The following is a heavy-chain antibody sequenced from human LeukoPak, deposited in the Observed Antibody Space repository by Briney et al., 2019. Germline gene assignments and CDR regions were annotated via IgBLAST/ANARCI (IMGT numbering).Heavy chain of an antibody. J-gene: IGHJ4*02. Sequence: GGSLRLSCAASGFTFSSYAMSWVRQAPGKGLEWVSVISGSGGSTYYADSVKGRFTISRDNSKNTLYLQMNSLRAEDTAVYYCAKDGRAEILLWFGELYRPLYYFDYWGQGTLVTVSS. CDR3: AKDGRAEILLWFGELYRPLYYFDY. D-gene: IGHD3-10*01. CDR1: GFTFSSYA. CDR2: ISGSGGST. V-gene: IGHV3-23*01.